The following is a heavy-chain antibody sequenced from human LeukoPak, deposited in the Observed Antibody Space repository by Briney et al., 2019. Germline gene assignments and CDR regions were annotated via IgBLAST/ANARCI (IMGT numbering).Heavy chain of an antibody. CDR3: ARAPRRFRGIIITPLYYFDY. V-gene: IGHV3-23*01. Sequence: GGPLRFPLPASGFTFSNYAMSGFRQPPGKGLEGASPFRPSGENTYYADSVKGRFTISRDNSKNTLYLQMNSLRAEDTAVYYCARAPRRFRGIIITPLYYFDYWGQGTLVTVSS. CDR1: GFTFSNYA. CDR2: FRPSGENT. J-gene: IGHJ4*02. D-gene: IGHD3-10*01.